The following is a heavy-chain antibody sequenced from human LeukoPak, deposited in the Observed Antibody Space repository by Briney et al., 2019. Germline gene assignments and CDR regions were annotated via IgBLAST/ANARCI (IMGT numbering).Heavy chain of an antibody. CDR3: ARDYHGLDY. CDR2: IWYDGNNK. CDR1: GFTFRNFG. Sequence: PGGSLRLSCAASGFTFRNFGMHWVRQAPGKGLEWVAVIWYDGNNKYYADSVKGRFTISRDNSKNTLYLQMKSLRAEDTAVYYRARDYHGLDYWGQGTLVTVSS. J-gene: IGHJ4*02. D-gene: IGHD2-2*01. V-gene: IGHV3-33*01.